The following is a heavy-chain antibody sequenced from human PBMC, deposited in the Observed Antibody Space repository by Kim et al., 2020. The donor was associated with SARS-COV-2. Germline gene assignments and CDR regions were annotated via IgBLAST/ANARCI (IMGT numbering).Heavy chain of an antibody. D-gene: IGHD4-17*01. CDR3: AKDGGLTTVPT. J-gene: IGHJ5*02. CDR2: T. Sequence: TYYADSVKGRFTISRDNSKNSLYLQMNSLRTEDTALYYCAKDGGLTTVPTWGQGTLVTVSS. V-gene: IGHV3-43*01.